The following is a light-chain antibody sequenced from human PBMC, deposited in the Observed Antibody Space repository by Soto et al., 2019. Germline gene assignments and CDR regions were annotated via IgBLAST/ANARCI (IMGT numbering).Light chain of an antibody. CDR2: GAS. CDR3: QQRSNWPIT. J-gene: IGKJ5*01. CDR1: QSVTTR. Sequence: PGGRATLSCRASQSVTTRLAWYQQKPGQPPRLLISGASVRASGVPVRISGSGSGTDFTLTISRLEPEDFAVYYCQQRSNWPITFGQGTRLEIK. V-gene: IGKV3-11*01.